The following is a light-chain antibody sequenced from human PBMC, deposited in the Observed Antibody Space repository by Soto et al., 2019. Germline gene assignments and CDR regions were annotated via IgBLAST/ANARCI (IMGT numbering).Light chain of an antibody. CDR3: QQSYSDFRT. CDR1: QSIDNY. Sequence: QSPSSLSASVGDRVTITCRASQSIDNYLNWYQQRPGKAPHLLIFAASSLQSGVPSRFSGYGSGTDFTLIISNVQPEDFATYYCQQSYSDFRTFGQGTKVDIK. V-gene: IGKV1-39*01. J-gene: IGKJ1*01. CDR2: AAS.